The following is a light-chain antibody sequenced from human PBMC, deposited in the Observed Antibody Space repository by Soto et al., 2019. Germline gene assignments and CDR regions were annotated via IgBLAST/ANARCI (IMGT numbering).Light chain of an antibody. CDR3: SSYTNINTRACV. Sequence: HPGKAPKLIIYEVTDRPSGVSNRFSGSKSGNTASLTISGFQAEDEAEYYCSSYTNINTRACVFGTGTKVTVL. J-gene: IGLJ1*01. V-gene: IGLV2-14*03. CDR2: EVT.